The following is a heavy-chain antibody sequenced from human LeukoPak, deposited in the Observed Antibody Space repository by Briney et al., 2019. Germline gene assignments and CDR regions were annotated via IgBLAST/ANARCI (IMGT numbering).Heavy chain of an antibody. V-gene: IGHV3-30-3*01. D-gene: IGHD2-15*01. Sequence: GRSLRLSCAASGFTFSSYAMHWVRQAPGKGLEWVAVISYDGSKKYYADSVKGRFTISRDNSKNTLYLQMNSLRGEDTAVYYCARDREDSGPFDYWGQGTLVTVSS. CDR3: ARDREDSGPFDY. J-gene: IGHJ4*02. CDR1: GFTFSSYA. CDR2: ISYDGSKK.